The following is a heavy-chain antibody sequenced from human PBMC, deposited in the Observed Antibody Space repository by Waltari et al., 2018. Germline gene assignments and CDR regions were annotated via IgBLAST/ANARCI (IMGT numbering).Heavy chain of an antibody. J-gene: IGHJ5*02. Sequence: EVQLLESGGGLVQPGGSLRLSCAASGFTFSSYAMSWVRQAPGKGLEWVSAISGSGGSIYCSDAVKCRFTISRDNSKNTLYLQMNILRAEDTAVYYCAKCSGGSCWSGWFDPWGQGTLVTVSS. V-gene: IGHV3-23*01. CDR3: AKCSGGSCWSGWFDP. CDR1: GFTFSSYA. CDR2: ISGSGGSI. D-gene: IGHD2-15*01.